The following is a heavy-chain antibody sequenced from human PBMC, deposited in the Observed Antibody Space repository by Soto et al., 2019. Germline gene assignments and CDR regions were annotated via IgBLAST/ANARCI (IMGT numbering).Heavy chain of an antibody. D-gene: IGHD3-22*01. J-gene: IGHJ4*02. CDR2: IFHGGHT. V-gene: IGHV4-34*12. CDR1: GGSFSAYY. CDR3: ARPHYQSNTFYLYFDY. Sequence: PSETLSLTCGVYGGSFSAYYWSWIRQPPGKGLEWIGTIFHGGHTNYSPSLKSRVTISVDTSKNQFSLELSSVTAADTAVYYCARPHYQSNTFYLYFDYWSQGTLVTVSS.